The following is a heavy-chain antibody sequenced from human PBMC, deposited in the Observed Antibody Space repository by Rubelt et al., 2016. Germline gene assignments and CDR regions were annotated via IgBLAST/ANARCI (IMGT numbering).Heavy chain of an antibody. CDR2: ISTSSTTI. Sequence: VRQAPGKGLEWVSYISTSSTTIYYADSVKGRFTISRDNSKNTLYLQMNSLRAEDTAVYYCARGIAVAGSTGYFDYWGQGTLVTVSS. D-gene: IGHD6-19*01. J-gene: IGHJ4*02. CDR3: ARGIAVAGSTGYFDY. V-gene: IGHV3-48*01.